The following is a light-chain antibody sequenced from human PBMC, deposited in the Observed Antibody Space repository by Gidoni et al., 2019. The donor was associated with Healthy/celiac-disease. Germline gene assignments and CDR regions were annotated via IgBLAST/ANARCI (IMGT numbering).Light chain of an antibody. V-gene: IGLV3-1*01. CDR2: QDS. CDR3: QAWDSSTAV. Sequence: SYELTPPPSLSVSTGQTASITCSGDKLGDKYACWYQQKPGQSPVLVIYQDSKRPSGIPERFSGSNSGNTATLTISGTQAMDEADYYCQAWDSSTAVFGGGTKLTVL. J-gene: IGLJ2*01. CDR1: KLGDKY.